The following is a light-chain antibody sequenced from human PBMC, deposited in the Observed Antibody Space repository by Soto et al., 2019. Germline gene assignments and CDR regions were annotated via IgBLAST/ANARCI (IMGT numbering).Light chain of an antibody. CDR3: SSYTTSNTLL. V-gene: IGLV2-14*01. J-gene: IGLJ2*01. CDR1: SGDIGGYNY. CDR2: DDS. Sequence: QSALTQPASVSGSPGQSITISCTGTSGDIGGYNYVSWYQQHPGKAPKLMIYDDSDRPSGVSNRFSGSKSGNTASLTISGRRAEDEADYYCSSYTTSNTLLFGGGTKLTVL.